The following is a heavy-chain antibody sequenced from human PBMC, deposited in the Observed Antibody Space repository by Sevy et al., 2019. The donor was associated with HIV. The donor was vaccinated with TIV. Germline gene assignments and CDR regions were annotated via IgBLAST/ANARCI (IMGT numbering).Heavy chain of an antibody. D-gene: IGHD3-22*01. Sequence: ASAKVSCKIPGYTLTQFSMHWVRQAPGKGLEWMGTFDPEDGERIYAQKFQGRVTMTEDTSTDTAYMELGSLRSEDTAVYYCAITREYYSDNSGYFDYWGQGTLVTVSS. V-gene: IGHV1-24*01. CDR1: GYTLTQFS. CDR2: FDPEDGER. CDR3: AITREYYSDNSGYFDY. J-gene: IGHJ4*02.